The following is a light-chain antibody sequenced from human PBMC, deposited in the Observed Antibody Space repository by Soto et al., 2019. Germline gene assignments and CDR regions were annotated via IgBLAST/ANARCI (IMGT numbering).Light chain of an antibody. CDR1: QSVSSTY. J-gene: IGKJ1*01. CDR3: QQYGNSPQK. V-gene: IGKV3-20*01. Sequence: EIVLTQSPVTLSLSPGERATLSWRASQSVSSTYVAWYQQRPGQTPKLLIYEASTRATGIPDRFSGSGSGTDYTLTIGRLEPEDFAVYYCQQYGNSPQKFGQGTKVDIK. CDR2: EAS.